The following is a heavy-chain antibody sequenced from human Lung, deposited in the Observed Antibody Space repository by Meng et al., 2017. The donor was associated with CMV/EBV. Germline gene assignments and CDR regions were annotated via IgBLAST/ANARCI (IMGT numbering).Heavy chain of an antibody. D-gene: IGHD6-19*01. CDR2: IKSKTVGGTT. Sequence: GGSXRLXCAASGFTFSDARMNWVRQAPGKGLEWVGRIKSKTVGGTTDYAASVKGRFTISRDDSKNTLPLQMNSLNTEDTAVYFCSTGEYSNGWDCWGQGTLVTVSS. V-gene: IGHV3-15*05. CDR1: GFTFSDAR. J-gene: IGHJ4*02. CDR3: STGEYSNGWDC.